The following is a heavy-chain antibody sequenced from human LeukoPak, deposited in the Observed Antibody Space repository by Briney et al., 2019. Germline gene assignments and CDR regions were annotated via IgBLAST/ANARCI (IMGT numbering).Heavy chain of an antibody. J-gene: IGHJ4*02. CDR2: INHSGST. Sequence: SETLSLTCAVYGGSFSGYYWSWIRQPPGKGLEWIGEINHSGSTNYNPSLKSRVTISVDTSRNQFSLKLSSVTAADTAVYYCARGYSGSHRRKTKFDYWGQGTLVTVSS. CDR3: ARGYSGSHRRKTKFDY. CDR1: GGSFSGYY. D-gene: IGHD1-26*01. V-gene: IGHV4-34*01.